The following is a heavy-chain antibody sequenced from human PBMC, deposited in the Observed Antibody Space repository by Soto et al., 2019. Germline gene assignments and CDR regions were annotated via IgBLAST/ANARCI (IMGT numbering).Heavy chain of an antibody. CDR2: INPNNGAT. CDR1: GDTFTTNY. Sequence: QEQLVQSGAEVKEPGASLKVSCKASGDTFTTNYLHWVRQAPGQGLEWMGRINPNNGATLYAQEFQGRLILPTDTSTSTVYMDLNSVKSEDSAVYYCASRVLCYMDVWGQGTTVTVSS. CDR3: ASRVLCYMDV. J-gene: IGHJ6*03. V-gene: IGHV1-46*01. D-gene: IGHD3-10*01.